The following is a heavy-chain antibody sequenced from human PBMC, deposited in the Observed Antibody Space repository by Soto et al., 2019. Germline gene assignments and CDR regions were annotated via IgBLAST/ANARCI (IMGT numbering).Heavy chain of an antibody. J-gene: IGHJ6*02. CDR1: GFPISSTYS. Sequence: PSETLSLTCLVSGFPISSTYSWGWIRQPPGKGLEWIGSISHSGTTSYSPSLASRVSISVDTSKNQVSLKLTSVTAADTAVYFCARVTMVISDSDHFGVDVWGHGTTVT. D-gene: IGHD4-17*01. CDR2: ISHSGTT. CDR3: ARVTMVISDSDHFGVDV. V-gene: IGHV4-38-2*02.